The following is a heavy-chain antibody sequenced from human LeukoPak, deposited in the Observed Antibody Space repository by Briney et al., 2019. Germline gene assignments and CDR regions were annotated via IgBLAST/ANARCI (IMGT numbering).Heavy chain of an antibody. D-gene: IGHD6-19*01. CDR2: INHSGST. V-gene: IGHV4-34*01. J-gene: IGHJ4*02. CDR3: ARVAVADNKIDY. CDR1: GGSSSGYY. Sequence: SETLSLTCAVYGGSSSGYYWSWIRQPPGKGLEWIGEINHSGSTNYNPSLKSRVTISVDTSKNQFSLKLSSVTAADTAVYYRARVAVADNKIDYWGQGTLVTVSS.